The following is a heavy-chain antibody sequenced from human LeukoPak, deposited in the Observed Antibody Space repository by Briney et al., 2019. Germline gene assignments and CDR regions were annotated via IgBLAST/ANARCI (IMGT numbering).Heavy chain of an antibody. CDR2: ISYDGGNK. CDR3: ARDDAWLQFDD. D-gene: IGHD5-24*01. V-gene: IGHV3-30*04. Sequence: GRSLRLSCAASGFTFSSYAMHWVRQAPGKGLEWVAIISYDGGNKYYPDSVKGRFTISRDNSKNTLYLQMNSLRAEDTAVYYCARDDAWLQFDDWGQGTLVTVSS. J-gene: IGHJ4*02. CDR1: GFTFSSYA.